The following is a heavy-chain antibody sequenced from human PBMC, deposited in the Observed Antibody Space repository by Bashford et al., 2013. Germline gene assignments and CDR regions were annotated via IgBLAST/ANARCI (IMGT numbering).Heavy chain of an antibody. CDR3: ARENLDYYDSSGYPYYFDY. J-gene: IGHJ4*02. CDR2: IYHSGST. D-gene: IGHD3-22*01. CDR1: GGSISSSNW. V-gene: IGHV4-4*02. Sequence: SETLSLTCAVSGGSISSSNWWSWVRQPPGKGLEWIGEIYHSGSTNYNPSLKSRVTISVDKSKNQFSLKLSSVTAADTAVYYCARENLDYYDSSGYPYYFDYWGQGTLVTVSS.